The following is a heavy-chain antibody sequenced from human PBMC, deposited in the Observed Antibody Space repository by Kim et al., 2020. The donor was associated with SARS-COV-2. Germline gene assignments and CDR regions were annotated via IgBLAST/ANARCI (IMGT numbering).Heavy chain of an antibody. V-gene: IGHV7-4-1*02. D-gene: IGHD6-13*01. CDR2: INTNTGNP. J-gene: IGHJ6*02. CDR3: ARQGYSSSWYYYYYGMDV. Sequence: ASVKVSCKASGYTFTSYAMNWVRQAPGQGLEWMGCINTNTGNPTYAQGFTGRFVFSLDTSVSTAYLQISSLKAEDTAVYYCARQGYSSSWYYYYYGMDVWGQGTTVTVSS. CDR1: GYTFTSYA.